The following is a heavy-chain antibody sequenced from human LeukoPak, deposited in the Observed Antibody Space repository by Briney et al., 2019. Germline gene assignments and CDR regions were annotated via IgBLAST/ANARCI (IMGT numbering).Heavy chain of an antibody. CDR3: AREVGATTVDY. J-gene: IGHJ4*02. D-gene: IGHD1-26*01. V-gene: IGHV4-30-4*01. Sequence: SETLSLTCSVSGGSISSGDYYWSWIRQPPGKGLEWIGYIYYSGSTYYNPSLKSRVTISVDTSKNQFSLKLSSVTAADTAVYYCAREVGATTVDYWGQGTLVTVSS. CDR2: IYYSGST. CDR1: GGSISSGDYY.